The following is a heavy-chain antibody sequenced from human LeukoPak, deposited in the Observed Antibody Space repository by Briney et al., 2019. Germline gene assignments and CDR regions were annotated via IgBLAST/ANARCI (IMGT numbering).Heavy chain of an antibody. Sequence: TSQTLSLTRTVSGGSISSGSYYWSWIRQPAGKGLEWIGRIYTSGSTNYNPSLKSRVTISVDTSKNQFSLKLSSVTAADTAVYYCARVRCYDFWSGYSIVDAFDIWGQGTMVTVSS. V-gene: IGHV4-61*02. CDR2: IYTSGST. D-gene: IGHD3-3*01. J-gene: IGHJ3*02. CDR3: ARVRCYDFWSGYSIVDAFDI. CDR1: GGSISSGSYY.